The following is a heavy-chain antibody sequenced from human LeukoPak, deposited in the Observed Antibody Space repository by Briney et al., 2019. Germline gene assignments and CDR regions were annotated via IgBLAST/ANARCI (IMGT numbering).Heavy chain of an antibody. CDR1: GGSISSSSYY. D-gene: IGHD5-24*01. Sequence: PSETLSLTCTVSGGSISSSSYYWGWIRQPPGKGLEWIGSIYYSSGNTYYKPSLKRRVTISIDTSKNQFSLKLSSVTAADTAVYYCARQDGYKSDFWGQGTLVTVYS. J-gene: IGHJ4*02. V-gene: IGHV4-39*01. CDR3: ARQDGYKSDF. CDR2: IYYSSGNT.